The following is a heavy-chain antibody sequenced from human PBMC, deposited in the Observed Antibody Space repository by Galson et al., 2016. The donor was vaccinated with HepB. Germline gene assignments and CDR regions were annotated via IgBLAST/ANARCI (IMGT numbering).Heavy chain of an antibody. CDR1: AFTFSDYT. D-gene: IGHD3-10*01. CDR2: ISYDGSGK. Sequence: SLRLSCAASAFTFSDYTMHWVRQAPGKGLEWVAVISYDGSGKFYTDSVKGRFTISRDNSENTLYLQMNSLIAEDTAVYYWATDFLLDYGSGNNWAHNWFGPWGQGTLVTVSS. CDR3: ATDFLLDYGSGNNWAHNWFGP. J-gene: IGHJ5*02. V-gene: IGHV3-30-3*01.